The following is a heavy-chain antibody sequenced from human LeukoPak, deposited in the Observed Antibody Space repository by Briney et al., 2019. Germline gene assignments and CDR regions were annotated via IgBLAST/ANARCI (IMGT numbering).Heavy chain of an antibody. J-gene: IGHJ5*02. CDR1: GDSIRRYS. V-gene: IGHV4-4*07. CDR2: FSPTGNT. D-gene: IGHD6-13*01. Sequence: SEILSLTCSVSGDSIRRYSCYWIRQPAGKTLEWIGHFSPTGNTYYNPSLQSRVTVSLDTSKNLFSLKLTSVTAADTAVYFCATSFIAASGDWFDTWGQGILVTVSS. CDR3: ATSFIAASGDWFDT.